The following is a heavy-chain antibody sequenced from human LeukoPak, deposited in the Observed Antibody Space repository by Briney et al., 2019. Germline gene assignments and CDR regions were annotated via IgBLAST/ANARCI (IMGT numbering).Heavy chain of an antibody. CDR2: VYHSGST. J-gene: IGHJ4*02. Sequence: SETLSLTCAVSGYSISSGYYWGWIRQPPGKGLGWIGSVYHSGSTYYNPSLKSRVTISVDTSKNQFSLKRSSVTAADTAVYYCARVTYYYDSSGYYYCYFDYWGQGTLVTVSS. D-gene: IGHD3-22*01. V-gene: IGHV4-38-2*01. CDR1: GYSISSGYY. CDR3: ARVTYYYDSSGYYYCYFDY.